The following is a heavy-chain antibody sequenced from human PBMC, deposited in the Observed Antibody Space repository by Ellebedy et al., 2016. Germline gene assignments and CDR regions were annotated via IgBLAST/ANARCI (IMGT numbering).Heavy chain of an antibody. CDR2: ISGSGGST. J-gene: IGHJ4*02. D-gene: IGHD3-16*02. Sequence: GGSLRLSXAASGFTFSSYVMSWVRQAPGKGLEWVPAISGSGGSTYYADSVKSRFTLSRDNSKNTLYLQMNSLRAEDTAVYYCARYSDYVWGSYHYFDYWGQGTLVTVSS. V-gene: IGHV3-23*01. CDR1: GFTFSSYV. CDR3: ARYSDYVWGSYHYFDY.